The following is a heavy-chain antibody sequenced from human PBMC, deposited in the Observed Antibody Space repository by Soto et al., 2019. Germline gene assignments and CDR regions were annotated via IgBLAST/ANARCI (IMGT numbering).Heavy chain of an antibody. J-gene: IGHJ4*02. CDR1: GGTFSSYA. CDR3: ARVGRARKIAAAGTGMDY. D-gene: IGHD6-13*01. V-gene: IGHV1-69*13. CDR2: IIPIFGTA. Sequence: ASVKVSCKASGGTFSSYAISWVRQAPGQGLEWMGGIIPIFGTANYAQKFQGRVTITADESTSTAYMELSSLRSEDTAVYYCARVGRARKIAAAGTGMDYWGQGTLVTVSS.